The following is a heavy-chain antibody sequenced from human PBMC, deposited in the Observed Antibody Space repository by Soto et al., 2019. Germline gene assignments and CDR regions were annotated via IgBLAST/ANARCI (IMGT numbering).Heavy chain of an antibody. D-gene: IGHD2-2*01. J-gene: IGHJ6*02. V-gene: IGHV3-48*03. CDR1: GFTFSSYE. Sequence: GGSLRLSCAASGFTFSSYEMNWVRQAPGKGLEWVSYISSSGSTIYYADSVKGRLTISRDNAKNSLYLQMNSLRAEDTAVYYCAREMAEYCSSTSCYYYYYGMDVWGQGTTVTVSS. CDR3: AREMAEYCSSTSCYYYYYGMDV. CDR2: ISSSGSTI.